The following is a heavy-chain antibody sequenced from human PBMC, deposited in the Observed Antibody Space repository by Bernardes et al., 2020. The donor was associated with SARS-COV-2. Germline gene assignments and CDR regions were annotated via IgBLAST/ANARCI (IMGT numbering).Heavy chain of an antibody. CDR1: GFTFSACA. CDR2: ITENGFNT. CDR3: ARGGEGFTMIVVLIQPMDV. D-gene: IGHD3-22*01. J-gene: IGHJ6*02. Sequence: GGSLRLSCSVSGFTFSACAMGWVRQAPGKGLEWVALITENGFNTYHPDSVKGRFTISRDNSRGTLYLQMNALRAEDTALYYCARGGEGFTMIVVLIQPMDVWGQGTTVTVSS. V-gene: IGHV3-23*01.